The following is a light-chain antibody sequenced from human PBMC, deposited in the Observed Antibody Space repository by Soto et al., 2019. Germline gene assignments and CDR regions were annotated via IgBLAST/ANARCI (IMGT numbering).Light chain of an antibody. CDR3: QQYYSYPRK. J-gene: IGKJ1*01. CDR2: PAS. CDR1: QPISSW. Sequence: DIQMTHSPSSISASVGDRVTITCRASQPISSWLAWYQQVPGQAPYLLIYPASTLQSGVPSRFSGSGSGTDFTLTISCLQSEDFATYYCQQYYSYPRKFGQGTKVDIK. V-gene: IGKV1-12*01.